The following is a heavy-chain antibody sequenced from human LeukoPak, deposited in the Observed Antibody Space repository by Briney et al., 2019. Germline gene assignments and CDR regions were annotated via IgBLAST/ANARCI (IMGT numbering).Heavy chain of an antibody. CDR2: ISGSGNST. CDR3: ARGQYCSSTSCYVIGAFDI. CDR1: GFTFSSYA. V-gene: IGHV3-23*01. D-gene: IGHD2-2*01. Sequence: PGGSLRLSCAASGFTFSSYAMSWVRQAPGKVLEWVSAISGSGNSTYYADSVKGRVTISRDNSKNTLHLQMNTLRAEDTALYYCARGQYCSSTSCYVIGAFDIWGQGTMVTVSS. J-gene: IGHJ3*02.